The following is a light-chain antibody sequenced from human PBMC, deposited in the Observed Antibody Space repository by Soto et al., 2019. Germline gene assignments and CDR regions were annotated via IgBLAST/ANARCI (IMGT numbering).Light chain of an antibody. Sequence: QSALTQPASVSGSPGQSITISCTGTSSDVGGYNYVSWYQQHPAKSPKLMIYDVSNQPSGVSNRFSGSKSGNTASLTISGLQAEDEADYYCSSYTSSSTYVVFGGGTKLTVL. V-gene: IGLV2-14*01. CDR2: DVS. CDR3: SSYTSSSTYVV. CDR1: SSDVGGYNY. J-gene: IGLJ2*01.